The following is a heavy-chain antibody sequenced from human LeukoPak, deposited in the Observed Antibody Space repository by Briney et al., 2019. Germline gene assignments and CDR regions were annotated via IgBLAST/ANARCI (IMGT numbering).Heavy chain of an antibody. V-gene: IGHV4-59*01. CDR2: IYYTGST. D-gene: IGHD6-13*01. CDR1: GGSISSYY. Sequence: SETLSLTCTVSGGSISSYYWNWIRQPPGKGLEWIGYIYYTGSTNYNPPLKSRVTISVDTSKNQFSLKLSSVTAADMAVYYCARGGGYSSSWSYWGQGTLVTVSS. J-gene: IGHJ4*02. CDR3: ARGGGYSSSWSY.